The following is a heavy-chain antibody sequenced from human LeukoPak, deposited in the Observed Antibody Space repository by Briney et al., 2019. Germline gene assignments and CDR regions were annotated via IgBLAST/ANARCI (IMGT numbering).Heavy chain of an antibody. V-gene: IGHV3-53*01. CDR2: IYGDGRT. CDR1: GFSVSNNY. D-gene: IGHD3-3*01. J-gene: IGHJ4*02. Sequence: GGSLRLSCVVSGFSVSNNYIIWVRQAPGNGLERVSVIYGDGRTSHSASVRGRFTISRDNSKNIVSLQMNNLRAEDTAVYYCARGRGLGVVSPYFDYWGQGTLVTGSS. CDR3: ARGRGLGVVSPYFDY.